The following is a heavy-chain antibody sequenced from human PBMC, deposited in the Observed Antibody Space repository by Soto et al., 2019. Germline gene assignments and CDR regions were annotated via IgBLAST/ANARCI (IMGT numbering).Heavy chain of an antibody. J-gene: IGHJ6*04. CDR3: ARDHYYGAMDV. Sequence: PGGSLRLSCAASGFAFSSHDMHWVRQATGKGLEWVSAIGTAGDTYYPGSVKGRFTISRENAKNSLYLQMNSLRAGDTAVYYCARDHYYGAMDVWGKGTTVTVSS. CDR1: GFAFSSHD. CDR2: IGTAGDT. D-gene: IGHD3-10*01. V-gene: IGHV3-13*01.